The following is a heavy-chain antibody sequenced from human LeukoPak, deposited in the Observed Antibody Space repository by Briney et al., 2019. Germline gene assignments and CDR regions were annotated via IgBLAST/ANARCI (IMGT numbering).Heavy chain of an antibody. CDR1: GYSITSGYY. Sequence: SETLSLTCAVSGYSITSGYYWGWIRQPPGKGLEWIGSIYHSGTTYYNPSLKSRVSISVDTSKIQFSLRLSSVTAADTAVYYCARGQLTYCSSTSCYGSTWFDPWGQGTLVTVSS. CDR2: IYHSGTT. J-gene: IGHJ5*02. V-gene: IGHV4-38-2*01. D-gene: IGHD2-2*01. CDR3: ARGQLTYCSSTSCYGSTWFDP.